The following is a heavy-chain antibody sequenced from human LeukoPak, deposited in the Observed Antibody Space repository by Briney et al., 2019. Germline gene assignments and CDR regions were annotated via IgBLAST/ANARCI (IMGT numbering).Heavy chain of an antibody. D-gene: IGHD2-15*01. CDR2: FYPADSDS. J-gene: IGHJ4*02. CDR1: GYSFSTYW. V-gene: IGHV5-51*01. Sequence: GESLKISCQGSGYSFSTYWIAWVRQMPGKGLEWMGIFYPADSDSRYSPSFQGQVTFSADQSISTAYLHWSSLKASDTAMYYCVRHRMGTCSAGTCYLDYWGQGTLVTVSS. CDR3: VRHRMGTCSAGTCYLDY.